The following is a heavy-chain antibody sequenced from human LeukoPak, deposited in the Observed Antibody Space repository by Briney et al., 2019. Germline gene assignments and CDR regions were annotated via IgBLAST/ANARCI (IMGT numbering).Heavy chain of an antibody. V-gene: IGHV6-1*01. J-gene: IGHJ2*01. Sequence: SQTLSLTCAISGDSVSSNSAAWNRIRQSPSRGLEWLGRTYYRSKWYNDYAVSVQSRITINPDTSKNQFSLQLNSVTPEDTAVYYCASYDSSFRYFDLWGRGTLVTVSS. CDR3: ASYDSSFRYFDL. D-gene: IGHD3-22*01. CDR1: GDSVSSNSAA. CDR2: TYYRSKWYN.